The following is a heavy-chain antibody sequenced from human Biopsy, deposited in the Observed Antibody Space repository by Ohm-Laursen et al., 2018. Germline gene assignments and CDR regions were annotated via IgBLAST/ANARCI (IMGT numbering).Heavy chain of an antibody. D-gene: IGHD6-19*01. J-gene: IGHJ4*02. CDR2: IFKDGNT. V-gene: IGHV4-38-2*02. CDR3: ARVGSGWAPFDK. Sequence: SDTLSLTCTVSGYSISSDYRWGWIRQAPGKTLEWLGKIFKDGNTHYNPSLRSRLIISIDTSKNQFSLIMTSVSGADTAVYFCARVGSGWAPFDKWGPGTLVTVSS. CDR1: GYSISSDYR.